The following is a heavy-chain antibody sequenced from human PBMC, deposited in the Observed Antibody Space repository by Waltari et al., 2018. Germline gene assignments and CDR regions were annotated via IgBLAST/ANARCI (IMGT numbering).Heavy chain of an antibody. Sequence: EVQLEESGGGLVQPGGSLKLSCAASGFTFSGSAMHWVRQASGKGLEWVGRIRSKANSYATAYAASVKGRFTISRDDSKNTAYLQMNSLKTEDTAVYYCITVAVAGTLYFQHWGQGTLVTVSS. CDR2: IRSKANSYAT. J-gene: IGHJ1*01. CDR1: GFTFSGSA. V-gene: IGHV3-73*02. D-gene: IGHD6-19*01. CDR3: ITVAVAGTLYFQH.